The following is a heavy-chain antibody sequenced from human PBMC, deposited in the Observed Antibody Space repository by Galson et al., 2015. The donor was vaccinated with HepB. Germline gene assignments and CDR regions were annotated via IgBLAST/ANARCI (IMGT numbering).Heavy chain of an antibody. V-gene: IGHV1-46*01. CDR2: INPSGGST. Sequence: SVKVSCKASGYTFTSYYMHWVRQAPGQGLEWMGIINPSGGSTSYAQKFQGRVIMTRDTSMSTVYMELSSLRSEDTAVYYCARTNAKYDSSGLTLDYWGQGTLVTVSS. CDR1: GYTFTSYY. J-gene: IGHJ4*02. CDR3: ARTNAKYDSSGLTLDY. D-gene: IGHD3-22*01.